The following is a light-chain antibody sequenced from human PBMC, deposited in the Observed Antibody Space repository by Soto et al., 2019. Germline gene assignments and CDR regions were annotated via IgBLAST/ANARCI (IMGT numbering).Light chain of an antibody. CDR2: EVS. CDR1: SSDVGGYNY. V-gene: IGLV2-14*01. CDR3: SSYTSTSTYV. J-gene: IGLJ3*02. Sequence: QSALTQPASVSGSPGQSIIISCTGTSSDVGGYNYVSWYQQHPGRAPKLMIYEVSDRPSGVSNRFSGSKSGNTASLTISGLQAEDEADYYCSSYTSTSTYVFGGGTKLTVL.